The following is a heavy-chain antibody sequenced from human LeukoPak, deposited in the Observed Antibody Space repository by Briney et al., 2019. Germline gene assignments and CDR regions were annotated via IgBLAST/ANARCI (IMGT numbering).Heavy chain of an antibody. CDR1: GGSITSGGYY. CDR2: IYSSGST. V-gene: IGHV4-31*09. D-gene: IGHD6-19*01. CDR3: ATHSSGYTIDY. Sequence: PSQTLSLTCTVSGGSITSGGYYWSWIRQRPGKGLERIGYIYSSGSTYYNPSLKSRVTISVDRSKNQFSLKLSSVTAADTAVYYCATHSSGYTIDYWGQGTLVTVSS. J-gene: IGHJ4*02.